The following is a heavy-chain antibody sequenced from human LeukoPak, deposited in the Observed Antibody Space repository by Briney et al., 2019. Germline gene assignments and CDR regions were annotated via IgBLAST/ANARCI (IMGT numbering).Heavy chain of an antibody. CDR3: ANTGYNYEFDY. J-gene: IGHJ4*02. D-gene: IGHD5-18*01. Sequence: GGTLRLSCAASGFTFSTYWMHWLRQAPGKGLVWISRINRDGSGITYADSVKGRFTISRDNAKSILYLQMNSLRAEDTAVYYCANTGYNYEFDYWGQGTLVTVSS. CDR1: GFTFSTYW. V-gene: IGHV3-74*01. CDR2: INRDGSGI.